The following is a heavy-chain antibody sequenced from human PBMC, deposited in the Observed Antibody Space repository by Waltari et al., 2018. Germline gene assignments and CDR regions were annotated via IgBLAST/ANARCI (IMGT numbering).Heavy chain of an antibody. CDR1: GFTFSSYT. D-gene: IGHD1-26*01. CDR2: ISSGSSYI. CDR3: AKDIGGGYHSNDY. Sequence: EVQLVESGGGLVKPGGSLRLSCAASGFTFSSYTMNWVRQAPGKGLEWVSSISSGSSYIYYADSVKGRFTISRDNAKNSLYVQMTSLRAEDTAVYYCAKDIGGGYHSNDYWGQGTLVTVSS. V-gene: IGHV3-21*01. J-gene: IGHJ4*02.